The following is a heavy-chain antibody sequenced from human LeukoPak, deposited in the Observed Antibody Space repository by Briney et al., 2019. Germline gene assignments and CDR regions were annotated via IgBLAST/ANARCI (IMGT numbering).Heavy chain of an antibody. CDR2: ISSSGSTI. CDR3: ARDPSYSRDYFDY. J-gene: IGHJ4*02. Sequence: GGSLRLSCAASGFTFSSYGMNWVRQAPGKGLEWVSYISSSGSTIYYADSVKGRFTISRDNAKNSLYLQMNSLRAEDTAVYYCARDPSYSRDYFDYWGQGTLVTVSS. D-gene: IGHD5-18*01. V-gene: IGHV3-48*03. CDR1: GFTFSSYG.